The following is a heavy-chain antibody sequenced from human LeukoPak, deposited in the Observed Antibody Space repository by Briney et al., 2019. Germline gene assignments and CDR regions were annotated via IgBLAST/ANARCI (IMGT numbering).Heavy chain of an antibody. Sequence: SETLSLTCTVSGGSMTGNYWSWLRQSPGKGLEWIGSIYYSWSTYYNPSLKSRVTISVDTSKNQFSLKLSSVTAADTAVYYCARPEYSSGWYYFDYWGQGTLVTVSS. D-gene: IGHD6-19*01. CDR1: GGSMTGNY. V-gene: IGHV4-59*05. CDR2: IYYSWST. J-gene: IGHJ4*02. CDR3: ARPEYSSGWYYFDY.